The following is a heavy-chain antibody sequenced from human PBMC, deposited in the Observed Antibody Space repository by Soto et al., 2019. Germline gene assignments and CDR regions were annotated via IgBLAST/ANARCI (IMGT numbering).Heavy chain of an antibody. CDR2: INHSGST. V-gene: IGHV4-34*01. CDR3: ARGPKVGS. J-gene: IGHJ3*01. D-gene: IGHD3-10*01. Sequence: SDTLSLTCAVDGRSFYGYYWSWICQPPRKELEWIGEINHSGSTNYNPSLKSRDTISVDTSKNQFSLKLSSVTAADTAVYYCARGPKVGSWGQETRVTVPS. CDR1: GRSFYGYY.